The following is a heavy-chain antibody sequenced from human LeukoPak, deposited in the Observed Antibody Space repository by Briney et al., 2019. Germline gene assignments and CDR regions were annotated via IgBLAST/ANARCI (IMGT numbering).Heavy chain of an antibody. CDR3: ARLMTTVILGAFDI. D-gene: IGHD4-11*01. V-gene: IGHV4-59*08. CDR1: GGSISSYY. J-gene: IGHJ3*02. Sequence: SETLSLTCTVSGGSISSYYWSWIRQPPGKGLEWIGYMYYSGSPNYNPSLKSRVTVSVDTSKNQFSLKLSSVTAADTAVYYCARLMTTVILGAFDIWGQGTMVTVSS. CDR2: MYYSGSP.